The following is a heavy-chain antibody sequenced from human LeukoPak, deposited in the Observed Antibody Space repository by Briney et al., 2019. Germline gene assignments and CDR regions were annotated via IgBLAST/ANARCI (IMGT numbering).Heavy chain of an antibody. V-gene: IGHV3-30*04. CDR2: ISYDGSNK. J-gene: IGHJ4*02. CDR3: ARDGGYGDYWGGEQYYFDY. D-gene: IGHD4-17*01. CDR1: GFTFSSYA. Sequence: GGSLRLSCAASGFTFSSYAMHWVRQAPGKGLEWVAVISYDGSNKYYADSVKGRFTISRDNSKNTLYLQMNSLRAEDTAVYYCARDGGYGDYWGGEQYYFDYWGQGTLVTVSS.